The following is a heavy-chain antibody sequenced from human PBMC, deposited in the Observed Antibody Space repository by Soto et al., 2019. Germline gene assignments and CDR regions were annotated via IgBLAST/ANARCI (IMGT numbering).Heavy chain of an antibody. V-gene: IGHV6-1*01. Sequence: PSQTLSLTCVISGDSVSSNSAAWNWIRQSPSRGLEWLGRTYYRSKWYNDYAVSVKSRITINPDTSKNQFSLQLNSVTPEDTAVYYCARGATDCSSTSCANNWFDTWGQGTLVTVSS. CDR1: GDSVSSNSAA. J-gene: IGHJ5*02. CDR3: ARGATDCSSTSCANNWFDT. CDR2: TYYRSKWYN. D-gene: IGHD2-2*01.